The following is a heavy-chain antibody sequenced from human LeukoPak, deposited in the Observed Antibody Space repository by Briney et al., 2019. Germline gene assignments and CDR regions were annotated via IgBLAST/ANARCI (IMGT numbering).Heavy chain of an antibody. CDR1: GGSISTSNYY. CDR3: ARPDYYDSSAVN. V-gene: IGHV4-39*01. D-gene: IGHD3-22*01. CDR2: IYYSGST. J-gene: IGHJ4*02. Sequence: SETLSLTCTVSGGSISTSNYYWGWIRQPPGKGLEWIGSIYYSGSTYYNPSLKSRVTISVDTSKNQFSLKLSSVTAADTAVYYCARPDYYDSSAVNWGQGTLVTVSS.